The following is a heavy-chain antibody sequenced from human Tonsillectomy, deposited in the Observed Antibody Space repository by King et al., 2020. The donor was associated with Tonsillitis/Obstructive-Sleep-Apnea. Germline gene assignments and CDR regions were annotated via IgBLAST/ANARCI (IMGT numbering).Heavy chain of an antibody. V-gene: IGHV3-48*03. Sequence: VQLVESGGGLVQPGGSLRLSCAASGFTFSSYEMNWVRQAPGKGLEWVSYISSSGSTIYYADSVKGRFTISRDNAKNSLYLQMNSLRAEDTAIYYCAREGRQVVVVPAAITGSCWYFDLWGRGTLVTVSS. CDR3: AREGRQVVVVPAAITGSCWYFDL. CDR2: ISSSGSTI. D-gene: IGHD2-2*02. J-gene: IGHJ2*01. CDR1: GFTFSSYE.